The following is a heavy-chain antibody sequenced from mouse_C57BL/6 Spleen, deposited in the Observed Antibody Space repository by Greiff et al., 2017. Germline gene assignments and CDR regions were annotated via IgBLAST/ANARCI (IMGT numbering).Heavy chain of an antibody. CDR2: IDPSDSYT. J-gene: IGHJ1*03. V-gene: IGHV1-69*01. D-gene: IGHD1-1*01. CDR1: GYTFTSYW. CDR3: ASWSTVVGNLYFDV. Sequence: QVQLQQPGAELVMPGASVKLSCKASGYTFTSYWMHWVKQRPGQGLEWIGEIDPSDSYTNYNQKFKGKSTLTVDKSSSTAYMQLSSLTSEASAVYYCASWSTVVGNLYFDVWGTGTTVTVSS.